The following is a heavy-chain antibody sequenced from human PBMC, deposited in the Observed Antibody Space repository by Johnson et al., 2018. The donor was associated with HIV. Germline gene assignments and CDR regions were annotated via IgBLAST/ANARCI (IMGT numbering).Heavy chain of an antibody. D-gene: IGHD3-22*01. CDR2: IRQDGSEK. V-gene: IGHV3-7*01. J-gene: IGHJ3*02. CDR1: ESTFSSYW. Sequence: EVQLVESGGGVVQPGRSLRLSCAASESTFSSYWMNWLRQAPGKGLEWVANIRQDGSEKYYVGSVKGRFTVSRDNARKSLYLQMNSLRAEDTAVYYCAREWLYDALGIWCQGTMVTVSS. CDR3: AREWLYDALGI.